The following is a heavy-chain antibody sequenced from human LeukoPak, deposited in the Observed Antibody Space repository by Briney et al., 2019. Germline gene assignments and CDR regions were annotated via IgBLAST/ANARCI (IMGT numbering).Heavy chain of an antibody. CDR1: GYTFTGYY. CDR2: INPNSGGT. D-gene: IGHD2-15*01. J-gene: IGHJ4*02. V-gene: IGHV1-2*06. Sequence: ASVKVSCKASGYTFTGYYMHWVRQAPGQGLEWMGRINPNSGGTNYAQKFQGRVTMTRDTSISTAYMELSRLRSDDTAVYYCARWGEGYCSGGSCYKADYWDQGTLVTVSS. CDR3: ARWGEGYCSGGSCYKADY.